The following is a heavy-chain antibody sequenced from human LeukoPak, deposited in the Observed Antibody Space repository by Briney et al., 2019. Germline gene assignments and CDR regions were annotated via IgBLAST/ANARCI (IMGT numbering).Heavy chain of an antibody. J-gene: IGHJ2*01. CDR2: ISYDGSNK. D-gene: IGHD4-17*01. CDR3: ARDSFHGDYVPNWYFDL. V-gene: IGHV3-30*09. CDR1: GFTFSSYA. Sequence: GGSLRLSCAASGFTFSSYAMHWVRQAPGKGLEWVALISYDGSNKYYADSLRGRFALSRDSSKSTLYLQMNSLRAEDTAVYYCARDSFHGDYVPNWYFDLWGRGTLVTVSS.